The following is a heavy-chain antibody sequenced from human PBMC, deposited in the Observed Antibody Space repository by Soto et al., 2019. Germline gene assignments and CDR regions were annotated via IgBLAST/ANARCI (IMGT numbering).Heavy chain of an antibody. CDR1: GGSISSYY. V-gene: IGHV4-59*08. D-gene: IGHD3-10*01. CDR2: IYYSGST. J-gene: IGHJ6*02. Sequence: PSETPSLTCTVSGGSISSYYWSWIRQPPGKGLEWIGYIYYSGSTNYNPSLKSRVTISVDTSKNQFSLKLSSVTAADTAVYYCARQENYYGSGSYLPGYYYYGMDVWGQGTTVTVSS. CDR3: ARQENYYGSGSYLPGYYYYGMDV.